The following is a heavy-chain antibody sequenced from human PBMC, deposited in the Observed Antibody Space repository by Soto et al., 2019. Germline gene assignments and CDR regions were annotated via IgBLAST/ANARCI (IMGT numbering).Heavy chain of an antibody. V-gene: IGHV1-69*01. CDR3: ARSRYCSGGSCYSYNWFDP. D-gene: IGHD2-15*01. CDR1: GCTFSSYA. CDR2: IIPIFGTA. J-gene: IGHJ5*02. Sequence: QVQLVQSGAEVKKPGSSVKVSCKASGCTFSSYAISWVRQAPGQGLEWMGGIIPIFGTANYAQKFQGRVTITADESTSTAYMELSSLRSEDTAVYYCARSRYCSGGSCYSYNWFDPWGQGTLVTVSS.